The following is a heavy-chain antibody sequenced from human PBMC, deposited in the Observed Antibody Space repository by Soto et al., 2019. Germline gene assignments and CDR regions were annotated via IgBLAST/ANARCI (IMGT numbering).Heavy chain of an antibody. CDR3: ARSNVFWRGFDLLVVRIGALDI. D-gene: IGHD3-3*01. CDR1: GYSFTSYW. CDR2: IYPGDSDT. Sequence: GESLKISCKGSGYSFTSYWIGWVRQMPGKGLEWMGIIYPGDSDTRYSPSFQGQVTISADKSISTAYLQWSSLKASDTAMYYCARSNVFWRGFDLLVVRIGALDIWGQGTMVTVSS. V-gene: IGHV5-51*01. J-gene: IGHJ3*02.